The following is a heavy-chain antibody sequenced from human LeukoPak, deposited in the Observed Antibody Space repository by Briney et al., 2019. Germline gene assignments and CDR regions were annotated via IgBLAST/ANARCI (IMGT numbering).Heavy chain of an antibody. Sequence: GGSLRLSCAASGFTFSSHWMHWVRQAPGKGLVWVSRINSDGSRTSYADSVKGRFTISRDNAKNTLYLQMNSLSAEDTAIYYCAREMVVNPYWGQGTLVTVSS. CDR2: INSDGSRT. CDR3: AREMVVNPY. J-gene: IGHJ4*02. V-gene: IGHV3-74*01. CDR1: GFTFSSHW. D-gene: IGHD2-15*01.